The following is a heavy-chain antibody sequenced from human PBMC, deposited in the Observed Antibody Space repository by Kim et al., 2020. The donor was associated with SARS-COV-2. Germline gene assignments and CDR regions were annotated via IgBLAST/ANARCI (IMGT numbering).Heavy chain of an antibody. CDR3: ARNVRTDPRYFDR. CDR1: GFIVSSHY. D-gene: IGHD3-10*01. Sequence: GGSLRLSCAASGFIVSSHYMSWVRQAPGKGLEWVSVLYSGGSTYYADSVKGRFTISRDNSKNTLYLQINSLRAEDTAVYSCARNVRTDPRYFDRWGQGTLVTVSS. V-gene: IGHV3-53*01. CDR2: LYSGGST. J-gene: IGHJ4*02.